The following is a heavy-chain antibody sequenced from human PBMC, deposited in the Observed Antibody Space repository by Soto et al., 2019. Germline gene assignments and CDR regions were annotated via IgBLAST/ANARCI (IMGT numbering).Heavy chain of an antibody. D-gene: IGHD2-15*01. CDR1: GFSFSSYS. CDR2: ISRSSNTI. V-gene: IGHV3-48*01. CDR3: ARDREYCSGDKCYETGSAY. Sequence: EAQLVESGGDLVQPGGSLRLSCAASGFSFSSYSMNWFRQAPGKGLEWVSYISRSSNTINYADSVKGRFTISRDNAKNSLFLQMNSLRAEDTAAYYCARDREYCSGDKCYETGSAYWGQGTLVTVSS. J-gene: IGHJ4*02.